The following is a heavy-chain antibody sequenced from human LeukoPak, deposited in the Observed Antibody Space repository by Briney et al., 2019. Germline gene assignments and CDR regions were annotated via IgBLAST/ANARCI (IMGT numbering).Heavy chain of an antibody. CDR3: ARGKHPPLRNHPSDD. CDR1: GYTFTSYY. D-gene: IGHD1-14*01. V-gene: IGHV1-69*13. CDR2: IIPIFGTA. J-gene: IGHJ4*01. Sequence: SVKVSCKASGYTFTSYYMHWVRQAPGQGLEWMGGIIPIFGTANYAQKFQGRVTITADESTSTAYMELSSLRSEDTAVYYCARGKHPPLRNHPSDDWDHVTLVTVS.